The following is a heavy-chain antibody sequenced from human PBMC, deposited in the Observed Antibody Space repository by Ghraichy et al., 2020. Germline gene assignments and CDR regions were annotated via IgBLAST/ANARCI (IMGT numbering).Heavy chain of an antibody. Sequence: GESLNISCAASGFTFSSYWMSWVRQAPGKGLDWVANIKQDGSEKYYVDSVKGRFTISRDNAKNSLYLQMNSLRAEDTAVYYCARDRHWNPLYWGQGTLVTVSS. CDR2: IKQDGSEK. J-gene: IGHJ4*02. D-gene: IGHD1-1*01. CDR3: ARDRHWNPLY. CDR1: GFTFSSYW. V-gene: IGHV3-7*03.